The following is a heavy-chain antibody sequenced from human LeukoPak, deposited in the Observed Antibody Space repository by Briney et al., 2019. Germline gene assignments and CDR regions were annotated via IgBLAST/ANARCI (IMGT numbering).Heavy chain of an antibody. Sequence: GGSLRLSCAASGFTFSSYWMSWVRQAPGKGLEWVANIKQDGSEKYYVDSVKGRFTISRDNAKNLLYLQMNSLRAEDTAVYYCARDDPYYDILTGYYPSGAFDIWGQGTMVTVSS. J-gene: IGHJ3*02. CDR3: ARDDPYYDILTGYYPSGAFDI. V-gene: IGHV3-7*01. D-gene: IGHD3-9*01. CDR2: IKQDGSEK. CDR1: GFTFSSYW.